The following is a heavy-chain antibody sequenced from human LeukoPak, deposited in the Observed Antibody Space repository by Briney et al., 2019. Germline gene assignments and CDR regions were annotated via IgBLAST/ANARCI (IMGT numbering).Heavy chain of an antibody. J-gene: IGHJ4*02. Sequence: GGSLRLSCAASGFTFSGFGMHWVRQAPGKGLECVANINQDGSDKYYVDSVKGRFTISRDNTKNSLYLQMNSLRAEDTAVYYCVGGDYWGQGTLVTVSS. V-gene: IGHV3-7*01. CDR3: VGGDY. CDR1: GFTFSGFG. CDR2: INQDGSDK.